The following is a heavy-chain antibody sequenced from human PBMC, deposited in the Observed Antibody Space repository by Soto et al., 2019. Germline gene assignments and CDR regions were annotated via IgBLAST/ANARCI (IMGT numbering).Heavy chain of an antibody. CDR3: ARWFDP. J-gene: IGHJ5*02. V-gene: IGHV4-30-2*01. Sequence: QLQLQESGSGLVKPSQTLSLTCAVSGGSISSGGYSWSWIRQPPGKGLEWIGYISHSGSTYYNPSLQSRVTIALDRSKTQFSLKLSSVTAADTAVYYCARWFDPWGQGTLVTVSA. CDR2: ISHSGST. CDR1: GGSISSGGYS.